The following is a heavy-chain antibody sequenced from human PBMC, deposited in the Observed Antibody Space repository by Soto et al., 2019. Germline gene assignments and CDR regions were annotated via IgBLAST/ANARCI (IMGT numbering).Heavy chain of an antibody. CDR3: AKDRGEGYSYGYFDY. D-gene: IGHD5-18*01. V-gene: IGHV3-30*18. Sequence: QVPLVESGGGVVQPGRSLRLSCAASGFTFSSYGMHWVRQAPGKGLEWVAVISYDGSNKYYADSVKGRFTISRDNSKNTLYLQMNSLRAEDTAVYYCAKDRGEGYSYGYFDYWGQGTLVTVSS. J-gene: IGHJ4*02. CDR2: ISYDGSNK. CDR1: GFTFSSYG.